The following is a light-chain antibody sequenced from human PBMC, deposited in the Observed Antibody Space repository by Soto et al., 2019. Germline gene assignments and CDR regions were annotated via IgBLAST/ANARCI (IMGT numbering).Light chain of an antibody. CDR1: QSVSSRY. J-gene: IGKJ4*01. CDR3: QQYGSSPPIT. V-gene: IGKV3-20*01. CDR2: GAS. Sequence: EVVLTQSPGTLSLSPGERATLSCRASQSVSSRYLAWYQQKPGQTPRLLIYGASSRATGIPDRFSGGGSGTDFNLTISRLEPEDFAVYYCQQYGSSPPITFGGGTKVDIK.